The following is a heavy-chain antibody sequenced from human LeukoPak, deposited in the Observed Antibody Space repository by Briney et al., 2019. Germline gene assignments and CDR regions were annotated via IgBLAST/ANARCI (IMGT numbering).Heavy chain of an antibody. Sequence: ASVKVSCKASGYTFTRYYMHWVRQAPGQGLEWMGWINPNSGGTKYAQNFQGRVTMTRDTSISTAHMELSRLRSDDTAVYYCARGLWAAATDYWGQGTLVTVSS. J-gene: IGHJ4*02. D-gene: IGHD6-13*01. CDR2: INPNSGGT. V-gene: IGHV1-2*02. CDR1: GYTFTRYY. CDR3: ARGLWAAATDY.